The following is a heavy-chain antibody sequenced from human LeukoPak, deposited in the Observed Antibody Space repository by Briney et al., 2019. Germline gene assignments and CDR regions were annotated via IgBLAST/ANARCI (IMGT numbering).Heavy chain of an antibody. CDR3: ARKVPNDSSGYYYRGQFDP. Sequence: GASVKVSCKASGYTFTSCGISWVRQAPGQGLEWMGGIIPIFGTANYAQKFQGRVTITADKSTSTAYMELSSLRSEDTAVYYCARKVPNDSSGYYYRGQFDPWGQGTLVTVSS. J-gene: IGHJ5*02. V-gene: IGHV1-69*06. CDR2: IIPIFGTA. D-gene: IGHD3-22*01. CDR1: GYTFTSCG.